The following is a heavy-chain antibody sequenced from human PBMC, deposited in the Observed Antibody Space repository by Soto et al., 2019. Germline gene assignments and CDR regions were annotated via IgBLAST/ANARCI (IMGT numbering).Heavy chain of an antibody. D-gene: IGHD1-26*01. V-gene: IGHV3-11*01. CDR3: ATGGIYYET. CDR2: INTGGSPA. J-gene: IGHJ5*02. CDR1: GFAFRHNY. Sequence: VGSLRLSCTVSGFAFRHNYLTCIRQAPGKGLEWLSYINTGGSPAYYADSVKGRFTISTDIAKKSLYLQMDSLRADDTGVYYCATGGIYYETWGQGTLVTVSS.